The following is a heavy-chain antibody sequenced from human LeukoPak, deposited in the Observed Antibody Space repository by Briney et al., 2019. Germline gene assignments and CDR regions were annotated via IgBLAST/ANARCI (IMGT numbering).Heavy chain of an antibody. J-gene: IGHJ4*02. D-gene: IGHD1-7*01. V-gene: IGHV4-59*01. CDR3: ARNRAGNYFFDY. CDR1: GGSISSYF. Sequence: SETLSLTCTVSGGSISSYFWSWIRQPPGKGLEWIGYIYDSGSTNYNPSLKSRVTISIDTSKNQFSPKLSSVTAADTAVYYCARNRAGNYFFDYWGQGTLVTVSS. CDR2: IYDSGST.